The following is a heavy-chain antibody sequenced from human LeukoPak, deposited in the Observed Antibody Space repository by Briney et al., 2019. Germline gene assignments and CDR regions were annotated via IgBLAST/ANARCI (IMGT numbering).Heavy chain of an antibody. CDR1: GFTVSSNY. CDR3: AKLEGSVRYGSLAFDT. CDR2: IYTGGST. V-gene: IGHV3-53*01. J-gene: IGHJ3*02. D-gene: IGHD5-18*01. Sequence: PGGSLRLSCAASGFTVSSNYMSWVRQAPGKGLEWVSVIYTGGSTYYADSVKGRFTISRDDSKNTLYLQMNSLRADDTAMYYCAKLEGSVRYGSLAFDTWGQGTMVTVSS.